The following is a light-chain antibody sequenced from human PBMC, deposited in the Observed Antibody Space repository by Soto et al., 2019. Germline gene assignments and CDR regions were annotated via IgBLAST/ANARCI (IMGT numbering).Light chain of an antibody. CDR1: QSVSSY. Sequence: EIVLTQSPATLSLSPGERATLSCRASQSVSSYLAWYQQKPGQAPRLLIYDASNSATGIPARFSGSGSGTDFTLTISSLDPEDFAVYYCQQRSNWPLITFGQGTRLEIK. CDR3: QQRSNWPLIT. V-gene: IGKV3-11*01. J-gene: IGKJ5*01. CDR2: DAS.